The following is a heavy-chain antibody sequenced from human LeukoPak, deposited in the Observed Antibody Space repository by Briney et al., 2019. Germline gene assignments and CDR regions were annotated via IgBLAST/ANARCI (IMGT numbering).Heavy chain of an antibody. CDR2: ISAYNGNT. D-gene: IGHD3-10*01. Sequence: ASVKVSCKASGYTFTSYGISWVRQAPGQGLEWMGWISAYNGNTNYAQKLQGRVTVTTDTSTSTAYMELRSLRSDDTAVYYCAREGRGYYGSGSYYYYYYGMDVWGQGTTVTVSS. J-gene: IGHJ6*02. V-gene: IGHV1-18*01. CDR1: GYTFTSYG. CDR3: AREGRGYYGSGSYYYYYYGMDV.